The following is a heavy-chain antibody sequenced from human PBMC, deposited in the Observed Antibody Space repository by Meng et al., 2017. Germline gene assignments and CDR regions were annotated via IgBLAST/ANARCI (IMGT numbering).Heavy chain of an antibody. V-gene: IGHV4-4*02. D-gene: IGHD7-27*01. J-gene: IGHJ4*02. CDR2: IYHSVCI. CDR1: CGSIGRSPW. Sequence: VRLHEAAPRRVHASGTLSRPCAVSCGSIGRSPWWSWGRQPPGKGLEWIAEIYHSVCINYNPSLKSRVTIAVDKSKNQFSLKLTSVPAAQTAVYYCARDGRSWDWGQGTLVTVSS. CDR3: ARDGRSWD.